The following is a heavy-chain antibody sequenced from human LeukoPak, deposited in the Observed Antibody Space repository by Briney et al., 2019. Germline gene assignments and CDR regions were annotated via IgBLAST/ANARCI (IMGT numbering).Heavy chain of an antibody. J-gene: IGHJ4*02. D-gene: IGHD2-2*03. CDR3: ARDIGYCSSTSCPPFDY. CDR1: GGTFSSYA. Sequence: GASVKVSCKASGGTFSSYAISWVRQAPGQGLEWMGRIIPILGIANYAQKFQGRVTITADKSTSTAYMELSSLRSDDTAVYYCARDIGYCSSTSCPPFDYWGQGTLVTVSS. V-gene: IGHV1-69*04. CDR2: IIPILGIA.